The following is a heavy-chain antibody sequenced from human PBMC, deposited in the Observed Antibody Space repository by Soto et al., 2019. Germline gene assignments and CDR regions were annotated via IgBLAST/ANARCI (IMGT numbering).Heavy chain of an antibody. CDR3: ARAHQQLVPLAGNYYYGMDV. D-gene: IGHD6-13*01. CDR2: IIPILGIA. V-gene: IGHV1-69*02. CDR1: GGTFSSYT. Sequence: QVQLVQSGAEVKKPGSSVKVSCKASGGTFSSYTISWVRQAPGQGLEWMGRIIPILGIANYAQKFQGRVTITADKSTSTAYMELSSLRSEDTAVYYCARAHQQLVPLAGNYYYGMDVWGQGTTVTVSS. J-gene: IGHJ6*02.